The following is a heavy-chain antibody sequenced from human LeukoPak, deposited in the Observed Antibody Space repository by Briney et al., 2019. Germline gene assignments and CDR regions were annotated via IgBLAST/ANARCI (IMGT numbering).Heavy chain of an antibody. J-gene: IGHJ4*02. CDR1: GFTFSSYG. Sequence: PGGSLRLSCAASGFTFSSYGMHWVRQAPGKGLEWVAFIRYDGSNKYYADSVKGRFTISRDNSKNTLYLRMNSLRAEDTAVYYCAKDEASRIAVAGFFDYWGQGTLVTVSS. CDR3: AKDEASRIAVAGFFDY. D-gene: IGHD6-19*01. V-gene: IGHV3-30*02. CDR2: IRYDGSNK.